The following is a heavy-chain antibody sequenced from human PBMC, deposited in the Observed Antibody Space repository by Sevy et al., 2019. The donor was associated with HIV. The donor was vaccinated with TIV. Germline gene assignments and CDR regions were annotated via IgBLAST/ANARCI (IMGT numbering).Heavy chain of an antibody. CDR2: IYTSGST. J-gene: IGHJ6*03. CDR1: GGSISSYY. V-gene: IGHV4-4*07. CDR3: AREFGCSGGSCSYYYYYYMDV. Sequence: SETLSLTCTVSGGSISSYYWSWIRQPAGKGLEWIGRIYTSGSTNYNPSLKSRVTMSVDTSKNQFSLKLSSVTAADTAVYYWAREFGCSGGSCSYYYYYYMDVWGKGTTVTVSS. D-gene: IGHD2-15*01.